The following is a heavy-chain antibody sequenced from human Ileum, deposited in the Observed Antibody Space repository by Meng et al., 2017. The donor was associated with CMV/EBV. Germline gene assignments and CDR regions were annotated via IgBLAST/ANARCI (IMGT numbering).Heavy chain of an antibody. V-gene: IGHV4-4*02. D-gene: IGHD3-3*01. CDR1: GGSISSSNW. CDR2: IYHSGST. Sequence: SETLSLTCAVSGGSISSSNWWSWVRQPPGKGLEWIGEIYHSGSTNYNPSLKSRVTISVDKSKNQFSLKLSSVTAADTAVYYCASEANKFGFRYYDFRGGMDVWGQGTTVTVSS. J-gene: IGHJ6*02. CDR3: ASEANKFGFRYYDFRGGMDV.